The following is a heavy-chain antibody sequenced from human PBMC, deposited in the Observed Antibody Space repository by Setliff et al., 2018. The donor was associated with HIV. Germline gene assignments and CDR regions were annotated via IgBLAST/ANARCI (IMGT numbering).Heavy chain of an antibody. CDR1: GYSFTDYY. CDR2: INPKSDGT. Sequence: ASVKVSCKASGYSFTDYYIHWVRQAPGQGLEWMGWINPKSDGTNYAQKFQGWITMTRDTSISTAYMELGRLRSDDTAVYYCARGMDYYDTSGYYQYYFDYWGQGTPVTVSS. CDR3: ARGMDYYDTSGYYQYYFDY. D-gene: IGHD3-22*01. J-gene: IGHJ4*02. V-gene: IGHV1-2*04.